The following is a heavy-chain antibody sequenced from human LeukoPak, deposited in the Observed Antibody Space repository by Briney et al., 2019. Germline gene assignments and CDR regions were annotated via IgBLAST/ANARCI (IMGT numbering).Heavy chain of an antibody. CDR2: LNPDGTNT. D-gene: IGHD3-10*01. CDR1: GFTFSNYW. J-gene: IGHJ4*02. Sequence: GGSLRLSCAASGFTFSNYWMHWVRQVPGKGLVWVSHLNPDGTNTYYADSVKGRFTVSRGNARNTLYLQMNNLRAEDTAVYYCVGSHVAAYWGQGTLVTVSS. CDR3: VGSHVAAY. V-gene: IGHV3-74*01.